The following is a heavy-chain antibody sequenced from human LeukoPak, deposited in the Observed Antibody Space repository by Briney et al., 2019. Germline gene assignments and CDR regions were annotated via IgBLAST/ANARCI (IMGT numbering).Heavy chain of an antibody. J-gene: IGHJ4*02. CDR3: ARNSNGMSN. V-gene: IGHV3-74*01. CDR1: GFTFTNYG. D-gene: IGHD2-8*01. CDR2: INSDGRST. Sequence: GGSLRLSCVASGFTFTNYGMMWVRQAPGKGLVWVSYINSDGRSTAYADSVKGRFTISRDNAKNTLYLQMSSLRAEDTAMYYCARNSNGMSNWGQGTLVIVSS.